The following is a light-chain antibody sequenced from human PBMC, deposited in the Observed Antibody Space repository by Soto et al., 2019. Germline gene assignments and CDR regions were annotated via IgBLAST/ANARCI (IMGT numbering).Light chain of an antibody. J-gene: IGKJ5*01. Sequence: EIVLTQSPGTLSLSPGERATLSCRASQSVSSSYLAWYQQKPGQAPRLLIYGASSRATSVPDRFSGSGSGTDFTLTISRVEPEDFAVYYCQQSGNSRFTFGQGTRLEIK. CDR2: GAS. CDR3: QQSGNSRFT. CDR1: QSVSSSY. V-gene: IGKV3-20*01.